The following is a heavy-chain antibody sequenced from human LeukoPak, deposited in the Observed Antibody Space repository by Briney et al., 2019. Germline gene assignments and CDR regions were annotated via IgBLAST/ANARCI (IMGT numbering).Heavy chain of an antibody. D-gene: IGHD3-3*01. CDR2: TNPNSGNT. J-gene: IGHJ1*01. CDR3: ARSSDYDFWSDEKLDR. V-gene: IGHV1-8*01. CDR1: GYTFTSYD. Sequence: GASVKVSCTASGYTFTSYDINWVRQATGQGLEWMGWTNPNSGNTGYAQKFQGRVTMTRNTSISTADMELSSLRSDDTAVYYCARSSDYDFWSDEKLDRWGQGTLVTVSS.